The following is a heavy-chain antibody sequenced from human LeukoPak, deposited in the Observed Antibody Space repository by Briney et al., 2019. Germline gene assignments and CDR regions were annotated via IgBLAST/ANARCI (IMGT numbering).Heavy chain of an antibody. CDR1: GGSISNYY. J-gene: IGHJ4*02. CDR2: IYYSGST. Sequence: SETLSLTCTVSGGSISNYYWSWIRQPPGKGLEWIGYIYYSGSTNYNPSLKSRVTISVDTSKNQFSLKLSSVTAADTAVYYCARRVRYCSSTSCRNFDYWGQGTLVTVSS. D-gene: IGHD2-2*01. V-gene: IGHV4-59*01. CDR3: ARRVRYCSSTSCRNFDY.